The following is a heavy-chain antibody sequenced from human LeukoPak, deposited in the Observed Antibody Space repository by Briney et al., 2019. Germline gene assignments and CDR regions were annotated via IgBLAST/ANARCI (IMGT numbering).Heavy chain of an antibody. CDR3: AKDKAYCSSTSCSYTEYFQH. J-gene: IGHJ1*01. CDR2: IYSGGST. V-gene: IGHV3-53*01. D-gene: IGHD2-2*01. Sequence: GGSLRLSCAASGFTVSSNYMSWVRQAPGKGLEWVSVIYSGGSTYYADSVKGRFTISRDNSKNTLYLQMNSLRAEDTAVYYCAKDKAYCSSTSCSYTEYFQHWGQGTLVTVSS. CDR1: GFTVSSNY.